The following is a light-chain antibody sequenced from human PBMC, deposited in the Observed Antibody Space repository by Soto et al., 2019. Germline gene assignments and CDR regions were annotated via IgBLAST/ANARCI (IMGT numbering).Light chain of an antibody. CDR1: NSNIGSNT. CDR3: AAWDDSLSGPV. CDR2: NNN. J-gene: IGLJ2*01. V-gene: IGLV1-44*01. Sequence: QSVLTQPSSASGTPGQRVTISCSGGNSNIGSNTAHWYQQFPGTAPKLLIYNNNERPSGVPDRFSGSKSGTSASLAISGLQSEDEAMYYCAAWDDSLSGPVFGEGTKLTVL.